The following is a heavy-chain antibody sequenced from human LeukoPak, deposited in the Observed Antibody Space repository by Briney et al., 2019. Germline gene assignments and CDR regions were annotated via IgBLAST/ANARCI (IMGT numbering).Heavy chain of an antibody. CDR2: IYYSGST. Sequence: SETLSLTCTVSGGSISGSSYYWGWIRQPPGKGLEWIGSIYYSGSTYYNPSLKSRVTISVDTSKNQFSLKLSSVTAADTAVYYCARRARGYYGSGKDYWGQGTLVTVSS. V-gene: IGHV4-39*01. J-gene: IGHJ4*02. CDR1: GGSISGSSYY. D-gene: IGHD3-10*01. CDR3: ARRARGYYGSGKDY.